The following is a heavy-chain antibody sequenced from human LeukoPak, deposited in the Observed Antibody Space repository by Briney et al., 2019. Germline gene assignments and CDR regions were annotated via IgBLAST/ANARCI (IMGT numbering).Heavy chain of an antibody. Sequence: GESLKISCQVSGYTFSNHWFGWVRQMPGKGLEWMGIIYPGDSDTRYSPSFQGQVTISADKSSSTVCLQWNSLKASDTAIYFCARQWELLSEIDYWGQGTLVTVSS. J-gene: IGHJ4*02. CDR3: ARQWELLSEIDY. V-gene: IGHV5-51*01. CDR1: GYTFSNHW. D-gene: IGHD1-26*01. CDR2: IYPGDSDT.